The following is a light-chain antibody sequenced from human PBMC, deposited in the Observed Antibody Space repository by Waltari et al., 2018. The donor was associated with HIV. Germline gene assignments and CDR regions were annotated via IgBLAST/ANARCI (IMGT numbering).Light chain of an antibody. CDR2: WAS. Sequence: DIVMTQSPDSLAVSLGERATINCKSSQSVLSNSNNKNYLAWYQQKSGQSPKLLIYWASTRESGVPDRFSGSGSGTDFRLSISSLQAEDVAVYYCQQYYSTPLTFGGGTKVEIK. J-gene: IGKJ4*01. CDR3: QQYYSTPLT. CDR1: QSVLSNSNNKNY. V-gene: IGKV4-1*01.